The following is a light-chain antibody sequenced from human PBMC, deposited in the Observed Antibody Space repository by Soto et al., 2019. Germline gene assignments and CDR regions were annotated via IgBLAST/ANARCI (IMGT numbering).Light chain of an antibody. CDR3: QHEFT. Sequence: EIVLTQSPATLSLSPGERATLSCRASQGVNTHLAWHQQKPGQAPRLLIYDASNRATGIPARFSGSGPGTDFTLTISSLEPEDFAVYYCQHEFTFGPGTKVDVK. V-gene: IGKV3D-11*01. CDR2: DAS. CDR1: QGVNTH. J-gene: IGKJ3*01.